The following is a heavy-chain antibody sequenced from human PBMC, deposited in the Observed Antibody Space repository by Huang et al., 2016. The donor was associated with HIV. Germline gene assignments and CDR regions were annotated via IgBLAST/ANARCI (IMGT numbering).Heavy chain of an antibody. V-gene: IGHV3-30*18. CDR3: AKDGVDEEWDIDY. CDR1: GFSFSTYG. J-gene: IGHJ4*02. CDR2: ISYEGSNK. D-gene: IGHD1-26*01. Sequence: VQLVESGGGVVQHGRSLRLACAASGFSFSTYGLHWVRQAPGKGLEWVAVISYEGSNKYYAHSVKGRFTISRDTSENKVYLQMNSLRHEDTAVYYCAKDGVDEEWDIDYWGQGTLVTVSS.